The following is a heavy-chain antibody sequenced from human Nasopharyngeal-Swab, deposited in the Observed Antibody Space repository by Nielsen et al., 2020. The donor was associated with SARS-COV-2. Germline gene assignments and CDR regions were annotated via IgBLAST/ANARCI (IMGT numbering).Heavy chain of an antibody. CDR2: INHSGST. Sequence: SETLSLTCAVYGGSFSGYYWSWIRQPPGKGLEWIREINHSGSTNYNPSLKSRVTISVDTSKNQFSLKLSSVTAADTAVYYCARVADCSSTSCYTGEVDYWGQGTLVTVSS. CDR1: GGSFSGYY. CDR3: ARVADCSSTSCYTGEVDY. D-gene: IGHD2-2*02. V-gene: IGHV4-34*01. J-gene: IGHJ4*02.